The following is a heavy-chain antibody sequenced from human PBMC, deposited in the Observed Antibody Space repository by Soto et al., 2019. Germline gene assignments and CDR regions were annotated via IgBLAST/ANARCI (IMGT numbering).Heavy chain of an antibody. D-gene: IGHD4-17*01. V-gene: IGHV5-10-1*01. CDR3: ARHRHPDSPFMGVTTLVLAY. Sequence: PGESLKISCETSGYSFTKFWSRWVRQKTGKELAWMGRTDPSDSYTNYSPSFQGHVTFSADESINTAYLQWSSLKASDTAMHYCARHRHPDSPFMGVTTLVLAYWPQGTLVTASS. CDR2: TDPSDSYT. J-gene: IGHJ4*02. CDR1: GYSFTKFW.